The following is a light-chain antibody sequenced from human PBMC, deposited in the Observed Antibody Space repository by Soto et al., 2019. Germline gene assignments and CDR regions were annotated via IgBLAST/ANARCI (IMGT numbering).Light chain of an antibody. CDR1: QSLLHSNGYNY. Sequence: DIVMTQSPLSLPVTPGEPASISCRSSQSLLHSNGYNYLDWYLQKPGQSPQLLIYLGSNRASGVADRFSGSGSGTSFTLKISRVEAEDVGVYYCMQALRSPITFGGGTKVEIK. CDR3: MQALRSPIT. CDR2: LGS. V-gene: IGKV2-28*01. J-gene: IGKJ4*01.